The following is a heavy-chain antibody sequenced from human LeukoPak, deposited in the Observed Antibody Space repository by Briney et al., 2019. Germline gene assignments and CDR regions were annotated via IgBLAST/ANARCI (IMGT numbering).Heavy chain of an antibody. CDR2: INHSGST. V-gene: IGHV4-34*01. CDR1: GGSFSGYY. CDR3: ARAQDCSSTSCYTGGSWFDS. J-gene: IGHJ5*01. Sequence: SETLSLTCAVYGGSFSGYYWSWIRQPPGKELEWIGEINHSGSTNYNPSLKSRVTISVDTSKNQFSLKLSSVTAADTAVYYCARAQDCSSTSCYTGGSWFDSWGQGTLVTVSS. D-gene: IGHD2-2*02.